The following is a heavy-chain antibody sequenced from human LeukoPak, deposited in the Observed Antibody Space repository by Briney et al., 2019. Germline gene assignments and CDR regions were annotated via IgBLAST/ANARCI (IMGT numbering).Heavy chain of an antibody. CDR1: GGSFSGYY. CDR2: INHSGST. J-gene: IGHJ3*01. V-gene: IGHV4-34*01. Sequence: SETLSLTCAVYGGSFSGYYWSWIRQPPGKGLEWIGEINHSGSTNYNPSLKSRVTMSVDTSKNQFSLKLTSVTAADTAVYYCARHSFGGNKDFDFWGQGTVVTVSS. D-gene: IGHD4-23*01. CDR3: ARHSFGGNKDFDF.